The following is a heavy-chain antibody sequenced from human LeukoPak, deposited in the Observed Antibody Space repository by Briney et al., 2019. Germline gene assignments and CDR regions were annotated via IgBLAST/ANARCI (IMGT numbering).Heavy chain of an antibody. CDR3: AKHRGSSGADARPAEY. D-gene: IGHD5-12*01. Sequence: GGSLRLSCVASGFSLSNYIMSWVRQAPGKGLEWVSTVSSSGSYTYYADSVKGRFTISRDNSRNTVYLEVNSLRAEDTAVYYCAKHRGSSGADARPAEYWGQGTLVTVSS. J-gene: IGHJ4*02. V-gene: IGHV3-23*01. CDR2: VSSSGSYT. CDR1: GFSLSNYI.